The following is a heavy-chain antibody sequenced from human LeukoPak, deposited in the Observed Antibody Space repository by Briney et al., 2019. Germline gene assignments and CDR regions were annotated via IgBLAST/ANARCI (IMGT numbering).Heavy chain of an antibody. CDR2: IYYSGST. D-gene: IGHD3-16*01. J-gene: IGHJ6*02. CDR1: GGSISSSSYY. V-gene: IGHV4-39*01. Sequence: NSSETLSLTCTVSGGSISSSSYYWGWIRQPPGKGLEWIGSIYYSGSTNYNPSLKSRVTISVDTSKNQFSLKLSSVTAAGTAVYYCARHALLRSSTPHYYYYGMDVWGQGTTVTVSS. CDR3: ARHALLRSSTPHYYYYGMDV.